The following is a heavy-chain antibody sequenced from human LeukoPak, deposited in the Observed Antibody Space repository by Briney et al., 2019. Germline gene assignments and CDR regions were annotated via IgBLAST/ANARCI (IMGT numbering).Heavy chain of an antibody. CDR3: ASSGWYSTPNWFDP. V-gene: IGHV3-21*01. CDR1: GFTFSSYA. Sequence: GGSLRLSCVASGFTFSSYAMSWVRQAPRKGLEWVSSISSRSNDIYYLDSVKGRFTISRDNARNSLFLQMNSLRGEDTAVYYCASSGWYSTPNWFDPWGQGTLVIVSS. D-gene: IGHD6-19*01. CDR2: ISSRSNDI. J-gene: IGHJ5*02.